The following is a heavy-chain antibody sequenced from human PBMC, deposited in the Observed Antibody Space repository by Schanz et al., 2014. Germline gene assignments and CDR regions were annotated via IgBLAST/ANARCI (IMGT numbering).Heavy chain of an antibody. CDR2: INPSVGNT. Sequence: QVQLVQSGAEVKKPGASVKVSCEASGYTFTSYYIHWFRQAPGQGLEWMGLINPSVGNTNYAQKCRGRVTMTRDTSTSTVYMELSSLRSEDTAVYYCARDGEAAAGCDYWGQGTLDNDSA. CDR1: GYTFTSYY. V-gene: IGHV1-46*03. J-gene: IGHJ4*02. CDR3: ARDGEAAAGCDY. D-gene: IGHD6-13*01.